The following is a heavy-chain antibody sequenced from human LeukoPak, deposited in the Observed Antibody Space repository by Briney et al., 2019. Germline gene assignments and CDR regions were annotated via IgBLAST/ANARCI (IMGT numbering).Heavy chain of an antibody. D-gene: IGHD6-19*01. J-gene: IGHJ4*02. CDR1: GGSISSYY. Sequence: SETLSLTCTVSGGSISSYYWSWIRQPPGKGLEWIAYMYCSGGTNYNPSLKSRVTISVDTSKNQFSLKLSSVTAADTAVYYCARFVAVAAFDYWGQGTLVTVSS. CDR3: ARFVAVAAFDY. CDR2: MYCSGGT. V-gene: IGHV4-59*08.